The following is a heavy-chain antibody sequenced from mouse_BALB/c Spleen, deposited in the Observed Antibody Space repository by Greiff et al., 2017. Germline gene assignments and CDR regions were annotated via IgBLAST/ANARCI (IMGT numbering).Heavy chain of an antibody. V-gene: IGHV1-9*01. CDR2: ILPGSGST. CDR3: APRPSPYAMDY. J-gene: IGHJ4*01. CDR1: GYTFSSYW. Sequence: QVQLQQSGAELMKPGASVKISCKATGYTFSSYWIEWVKQRPGHGLEWIGEILPGSGSTNYNEKFKGKATFTADTSSNTAYMQLSSLTSEDSAVYYCAPRPSPYAMDYWGQGTSVTVSS.